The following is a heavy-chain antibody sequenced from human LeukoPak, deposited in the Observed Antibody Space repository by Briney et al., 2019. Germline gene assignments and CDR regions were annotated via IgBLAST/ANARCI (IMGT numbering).Heavy chain of an antibody. CDR3: ARATRADTAMVNFDY. Sequence: GGSLGLSCAASGFTFSDYYMYWIRQAPGKGLEWVSSISSSGGTIYYADSVKGRFTISRDNAKNSLYLQMNSLRAGDTAVYYCARATRADTAMVNFDYWGQGTLVTVSS. D-gene: IGHD5-18*01. CDR2: ISSSGGTI. V-gene: IGHV3-11*01. CDR1: GFTFSDYY. J-gene: IGHJ4*02.